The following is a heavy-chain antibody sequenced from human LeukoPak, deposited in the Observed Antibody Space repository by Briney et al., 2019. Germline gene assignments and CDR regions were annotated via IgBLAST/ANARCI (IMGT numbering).Heavy chain of an antibody. CDR2: IYYSGST. Sequence: PSETLSLTCTVSGGSISSYYWSWIRQPPGKGLEWIGYIYYSGSTNYNPSLKSRVTISVKTSKNQFSLKLSSVTAADTAVYYCARGEMATIEDAFDIWGQRTMVTVSS. CDR1: GGSISSYY. V-gene: IGHV4-59*01. J-gene: IGHJ3*02. D-gene: IGHD5-24*01. CDR3: ARGEMATIEDAFDI.